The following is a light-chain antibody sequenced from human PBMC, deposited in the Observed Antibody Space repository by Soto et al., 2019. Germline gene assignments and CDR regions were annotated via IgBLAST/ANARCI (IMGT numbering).Light chain of an antibody. V-gene: IGLV2-8*01. J-gene: IGLJ3*02. Sequence: QSVLTQPPSASGSPGQSVTISCSGTSSDVGAYNYVSWYQQQHPAKAPKLIIYEVSKRPSGVPDRFSGSKSGNTASLTVSGLQAADEADYYCSSYAGSNPYWVFGGGTKVTVL. CDR3: SSYAGSNPYWV. CDR1: SSDVGAYNY. CDR2: EVS.